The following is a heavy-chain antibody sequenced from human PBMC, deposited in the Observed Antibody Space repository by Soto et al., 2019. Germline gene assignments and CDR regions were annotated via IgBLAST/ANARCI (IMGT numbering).Heavy chain of an antibody. Sequence: PSETLSLTCAVYGHSIRSSAWWGWIRQPPGKGLEWIGYIYHSGSTYYNPSLKSRVTISVDRSKNQFSLKLSSVTAADTAVYYCAAGGGLPRYYWGQGTLVTVSS. J-gene: IGHJ4*02. D-gene: IGHD5-12*01. CDR3: AAGGGLPRYY. CDR1: GHSIRSSAW. V-gene: IGHV4-28*01. CDR2: IYHSGST.